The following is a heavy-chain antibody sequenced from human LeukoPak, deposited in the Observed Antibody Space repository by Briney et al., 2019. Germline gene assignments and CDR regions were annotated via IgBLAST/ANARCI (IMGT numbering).Heavy chain of an antibody. Sequence: GSSVKVSCKASGYTFTAYYMHWVRQAPGQGLEWMGWINPNSGSTNYAQKFQGRVTVTRDTSISTAYMELSRLRSDDTAVYYCARDYYDSSGFGAFDIWGQGTMVTVSS. J-gene: IGHJ3*02. D-gene: IGHD3-22*01. CDR1: GYTFTAYY. V-gene: IGHV1-2*02. CDR2: INPNSGST. CDR3: ARDYYDSSGFGAFDI.